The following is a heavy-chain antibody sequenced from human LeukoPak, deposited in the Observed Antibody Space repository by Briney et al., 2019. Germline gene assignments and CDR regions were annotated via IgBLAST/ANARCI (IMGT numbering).Heavy chain of an antibody. J-gene: IGHJ6*03. D-gene: IGHD3-10*01. CDR1: GYTFTSYG. V-gene: IGHV1-18*01. Sequence: ASVKVSCKASGYTFTSYGISWVRQAPGQGLEWMGWISAYNGNTNYAQKLQGRVTMTTDTSTSTAYMELRSLRSDDTAVYYCARLVRGGLRPNYYYYYYMDVWGKGTTVTISS. CDR2: ISAYNGNT. CDR3: ARLVRGGLRPNYYYYYYMDV.